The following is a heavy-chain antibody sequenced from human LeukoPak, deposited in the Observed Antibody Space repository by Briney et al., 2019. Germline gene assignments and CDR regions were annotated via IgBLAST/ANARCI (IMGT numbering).Heavy chain of an antibody. V-gene: IGHV4-34*01. Sequence: PSEALSLTCAVYGGSFSGYYWSWIRQPPGKGLEWIGEINHSGSTNYNPSPKSRVTISVDTSKNQFSLKLSSVTAADTAVYYCASRELYDILTGPSPWGQGTLVTVSS. CDR2: INHSGST. CDR1: GGSFSGYY. D-gene: IGHD3-9*01. CDR3: ASRELYDILTGPSP. J-gene: IGHJ5*02.